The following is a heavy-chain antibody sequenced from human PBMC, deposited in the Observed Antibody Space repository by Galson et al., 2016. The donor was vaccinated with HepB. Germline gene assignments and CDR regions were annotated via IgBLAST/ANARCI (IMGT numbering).Heavy chain of an antibody. V-gene: IGHV4-39*01. CDR3: ARVPRVRDYIWGSYRQDAFDI. D-gene: IGHD3-16*02. Sequence: GWIRQPPGKGLEWIGSIYYSGTTYYNPSLKSRVTISVDTSKNQFSLKLSSLTAADTSVYYCARVPRVRDYIWGSYRQDAFDIWGQGTMVTVSS. J-gene: IGHJ3*02. CDR2: IYYSGTT.